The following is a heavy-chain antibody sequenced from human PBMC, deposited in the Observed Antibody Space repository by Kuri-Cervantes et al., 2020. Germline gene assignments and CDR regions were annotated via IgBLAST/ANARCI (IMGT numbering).Heavy chain of an antibody. CDR3: ARGTYHTKVVPADY. CDR2: ISYDGSNK. D-gene: IGHD2-15*01. J-gene: IGHJ4*02. V-gene: IGHV3-30-3*01. Sequence: GGSLRLSCAASGFTFSSYAMRWVRQAPGKGLEWVAVISYDGSNKYYADSVKGRFTISRDNSKNALYLQMNSMRAEDTAVYYCARGTYHTKVVPADYWGQGTLVTVSS. CDR1: GFTFSSYA.